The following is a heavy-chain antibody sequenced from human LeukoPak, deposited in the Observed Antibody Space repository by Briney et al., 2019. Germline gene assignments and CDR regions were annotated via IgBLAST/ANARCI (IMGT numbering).Heavy chain of an antibody. V-gene: IGHV1-2*02. J-gene: IGHJ3*02. CDR2: INPNSGGT. CDR1: GYTFTGYY. D-gene: IGHD1-1*01. Sequence: ASVKVSCKASGYTFTGYYMHWVRQAPGQGLEWMGWINPNSGGTNYAQKFQGRVTMTRDTSISTAYMELSRLRSDDTAVYYCARDKDRNNWNDGEAFDIWGQGTMVTVSS. CDR3: ARDKDRNNWNDGEAFDI.